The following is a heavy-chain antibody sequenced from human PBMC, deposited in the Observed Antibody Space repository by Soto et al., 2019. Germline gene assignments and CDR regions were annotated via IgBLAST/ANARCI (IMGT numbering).Heavy chain of an antibody. CDR1: GYTFTGYY. D-gene: IGHD3-22*01. Sequence: ASVKVSCKASGYTFTGYYMHWVRQAPGQGLEWMGWINAGNGNTKYSQKFQGRVTITRDTSASTAYMELSSLRSEDTAVYYCARSSGYYYWYFDYWGQGTLVTVSS. J-gene: IGHJ4*02. V-gene: IGHV1-3*01. CDR2: INAGNGNT. CDR3: ARSSGYYYWYFDY.